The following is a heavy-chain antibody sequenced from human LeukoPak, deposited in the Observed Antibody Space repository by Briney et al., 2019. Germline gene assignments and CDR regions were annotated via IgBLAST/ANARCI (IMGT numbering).Heavy chain of an antibody. V-gene: IGHV1-18*01. D-gene: IGHD3-22*01. Sequence: ASVTVCCKASGYTFTSYGISWVRQAPGQGLEWMGWISAYNGNTNYAQKLQGRVTMTTDTSTSTAYMELRSLRSDDTAVYYCARAWYYYDSSGSSVFDYWGQGTLVTVPS. CDR1: GYTFTSYG. J-gene: IGHJ4*02. CDR2: ISAYNGNT. CDR3: ARAWYYYDSSGSSVFDY.